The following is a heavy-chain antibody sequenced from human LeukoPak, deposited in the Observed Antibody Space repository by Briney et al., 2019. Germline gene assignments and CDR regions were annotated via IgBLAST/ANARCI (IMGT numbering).Heavy chain of an antibody. D-gene: IGHD3-10*01. CDR3: ARAYSGSPLWMFFDY. V-gene: IGHV4-59*01. CDR2: IYYSGST. Sequence: SETLNLTCTVSGGSISSYYWSWIRQPPGKGLEWIGYIYYSGSTNYNPSLKSRVTISVDTSKNQFSLKLSSVTAADTAVYYCARAYSGSPLWMFFDYWGQGTLVTVSS. J-gene: IGHJ4*02. CDR1: GGSISSYY.